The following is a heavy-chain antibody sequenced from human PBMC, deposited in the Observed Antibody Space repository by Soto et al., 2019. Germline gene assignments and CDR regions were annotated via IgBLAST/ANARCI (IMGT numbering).Heavy chain of an antibody. Sequence: SETLSLTCTVSGGSISSYYWSWIRQPPGKGLEWIGYIYYSGSTNYNPSLKSRVTISVDTSKNQFSLKLSSVTAADTAVYYCGRGADILTGYNFDYWGQGTLVTVSS. CDR1: GGSISSYY. D-gene: IGHD3-9*01. J-gene: IGHJ4*02. CDR2: IYYSGST. CDR3: GRGADILTGYNFDY. V-gene: IGHV4-59*01.